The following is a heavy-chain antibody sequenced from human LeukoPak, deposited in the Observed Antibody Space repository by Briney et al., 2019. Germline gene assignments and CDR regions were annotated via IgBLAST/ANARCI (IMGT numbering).Heavy chain of an antibody. J-gene: IGHJ4*02. D-gene: IGHD3-22*01. CDR1: GGSISSGGYY. CDR2: IYYSGST. Sequence: SETLSLTCTVSGGSISSGGYYWSWTRQHPGKGLEWIGYIYYSGSTYYNPSLKSRVTISVDTSKNQFSLKLSSVTAADTAVYYCARRTMTLDLFDYWGQGTLVTVSS. V-gene: IGHV4-31*03. CDR3: ARRTMTLDLFDY.